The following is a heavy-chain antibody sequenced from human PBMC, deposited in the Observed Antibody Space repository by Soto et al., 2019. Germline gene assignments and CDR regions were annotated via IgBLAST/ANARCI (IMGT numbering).Heavy chain of an antibody. CDR2: ISGSGDST. CDR1: GFTFSRYA. Sequence: GGSLRLSCAASGFTFSRYAMSWVRQAPGKGLEGVSDISGSGDSTFYTNSGKGRFTISRDNSKSTLYLQMNSLRVEDTAVYYCAKRGAVSSATPWFDPWGQGTLVTVSS. V-gene: IGHV3-23*01. CDR3: AKRGAVSSATPWFDP. D-gene: IGHD2-15*01. J-gene: IGHJ5*02.